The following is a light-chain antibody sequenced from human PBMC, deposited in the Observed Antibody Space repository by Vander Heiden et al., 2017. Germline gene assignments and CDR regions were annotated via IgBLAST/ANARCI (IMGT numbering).Light chain of an antibody. CDR3: AAWEDSLNGHVV. Sequence: QSVLTQPPSTSGTPGQRIAISCSGSRSNIGGNAVYWFQQLPGTAPKGLIYSNNRRPSGVPDRFSCSKSGTSASLAISGIQSEDEADYYCAAWEDSLNGHVVFGGGTKLIVL. CDR1: RSNIGGNA. CDR2: SNN. J-gene: IGLJ2*01. V-gene: IGLV1-44*01.